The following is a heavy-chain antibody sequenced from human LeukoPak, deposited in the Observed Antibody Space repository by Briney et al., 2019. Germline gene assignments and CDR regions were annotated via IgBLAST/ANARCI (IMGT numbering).Heavy chain of an antibody. V-gene: IGHV3-7*01. CDR2: IRQDGSDE. J-gene: IGHJ3*02. CDR1: GFTFSDYW. D-gene: IGHD2-15*01. CDR3: ATMLPGTRGAFDI. Sequence: PGGSLRLSCAGAGFTFSDYWMSWVRQAPGKGLEWVANIRQDGSDEYYVDSVKGRFTISRDNAKKSLYLQMNSLRAEDTAVYYCATMLPGTRGAFDIWGQGTMVTVSS.